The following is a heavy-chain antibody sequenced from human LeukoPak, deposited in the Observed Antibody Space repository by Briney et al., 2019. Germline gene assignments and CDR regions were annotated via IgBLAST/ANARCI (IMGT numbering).Heavy chain of an antibody. CDR2: ISYDGSNK. CDR1: GFTFSSYA. D-gene: IGHD3-10*01. CDR3: ARDSLPFYGSGSYFNVGNAFDI. J-gene: IGHJ3*02. V-gene: IGHV3-30-3*01. Sequence: GGSLRLSCAASGFTFSSYAMHWVRQAPGKGLEWVAVISYDGSNKYYADSVKGRFTISRDNSKNTLYLQMNSLRAEDTAVYYCARDSLPFYGSGSYFNVGNAFDIWGQGTMVTVSS.